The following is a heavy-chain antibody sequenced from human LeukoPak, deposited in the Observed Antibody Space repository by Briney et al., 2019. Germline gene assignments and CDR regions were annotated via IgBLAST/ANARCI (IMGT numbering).Heavy chain of an antibody. J-gene: IGHJ6*03. CDR1: GGSISSSVYY. V-gene: IGHV4-39*07. CDR3: ARGRIQLWPLNYYMDV. D-gene: IGHD5-18*01. Sequence: SETLSLTCTVSGGSISSSVYYWGWIRQPPGKGLEWIGTIYYGGSTYYNPSLKSRVTMSVDTSKNQFSLKLSSVTAADTAVYYCARGRIQLWPLNYYMDVWGKGTTVTVSS. CDR2: IYYGGST.